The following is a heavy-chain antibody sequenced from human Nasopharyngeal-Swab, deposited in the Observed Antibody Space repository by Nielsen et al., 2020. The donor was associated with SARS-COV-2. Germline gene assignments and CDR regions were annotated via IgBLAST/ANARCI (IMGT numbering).Heavy chain of an antibody. CDR2: MNPNSGNT. CDR1: GYTFTSYD. CDR3: ARDPYYYGSGSQRDFDY. J-gene: IGHJ4*02. D-gene: IGHD3-10*01. Sequence: ASVKVSCKASGYTFTSYDINWVRQATGQGREWMGWMNPNSGNTGYAQKFQGRVTMTRNTSISTAYMELSSLRSEDTAVYYCARDPYYYGSGSQRDFDYWGQGTLVTVSS. V-gene: IGHV1-8*01.